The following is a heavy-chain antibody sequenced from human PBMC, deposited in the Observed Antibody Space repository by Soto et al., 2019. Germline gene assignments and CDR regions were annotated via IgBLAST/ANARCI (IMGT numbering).Heavy chain of an antibody. CDR3: ARMESSGSLIWLDP. V-gene: IGHV1-8*01. CDR1: GYTFTNND. D-gene: IGHD5-18*01. J-gene: IGHJ5*01. Sequence: ASVKVSCKASGYTFTNNDVTWVRQATGQGLEWMGWMNPGSGDTGYAQKFQGRVTMTRDISIATACMELSSLRSEDTAIYYCARMESSGSLIWLDPWGQGTLVTLSP. CDR2: MNPGSGDT.